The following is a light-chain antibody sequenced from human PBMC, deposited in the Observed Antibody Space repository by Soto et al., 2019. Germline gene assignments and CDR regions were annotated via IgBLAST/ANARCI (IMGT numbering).Light chain of an antibody. V-gene: IGLV2-14*01. Sequence: ALTQPASVSGSPGQSINIYCTGTNSDVGGYDYVSWYKQYPGQAPKVIIYEVTYRPSGVSARFSGSKSGTTASLTISDLQTEDEADYYCSSFTNSNTWVFGGGTQLTVL. CDR3: SSFTNSNTWV. CDR2: EVT. CDR1: NSDVGGYDY. J-gene: IGLJ7*01.